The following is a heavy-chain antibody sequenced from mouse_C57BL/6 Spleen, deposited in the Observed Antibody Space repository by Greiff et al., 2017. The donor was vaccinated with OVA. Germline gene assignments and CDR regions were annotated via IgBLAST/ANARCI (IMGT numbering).Heavy chain of an antibody. V-gene: IGHV10-1*01. Sequence: EVQLVESGGGLVQPKGSLKLSCAASGFSFNTYAMNWVRQAPGKGLEWVARIRSKSNNYATYYADSVKDRFTISRDDSESMLYLQMNNLKTEDTAMYYCVRGYGNYEGFAYWGQGTLVTVSA. CDR1: GFSFNTYA. CDR2: IRSKSNNYAT. CDR3: VRGYGNYEGFAY. D-gene: IGHD2-1*01. J-gene: IGHJ3*01.